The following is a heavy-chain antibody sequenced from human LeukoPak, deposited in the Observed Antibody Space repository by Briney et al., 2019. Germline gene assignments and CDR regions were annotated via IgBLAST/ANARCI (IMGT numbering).Heavy chain of an antibody. J-gene: IGHJ5*02. CDR3: ARGHYGESYNWFDP. D-gene: IGHD4-17*01. CDR2: INHSGST. CDR1: GVSFSGYY. V-gene: IGHV4-34*01. Sequence: SETLSLTCAVDGVSFSGYYWSWLRQPPGKGLEWVGEINHSGSTNYNPSLKSRVTISVDTSKNQFSLKLSSVTAADTAVYYCARGHYGESYNWFDPWGQGTLVTVSS.